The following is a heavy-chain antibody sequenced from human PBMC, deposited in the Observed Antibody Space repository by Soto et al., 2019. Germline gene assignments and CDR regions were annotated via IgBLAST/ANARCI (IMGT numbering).Heavy chain of an antibody. Sequence: GGSLRLSCAASGFTFSSYGMHWVRQAPGKGLEWVAVIWYDGSNKYYADSVKGRFTISRDNSKNTLYLQMNSLRAEDTAVYYCARTSIAVAGKWATFFDYWGQGTLVTVSS. CDR3: ARTSIAVAGKWATFFDY. CDR2: IWYDGSNK. V-gene: IGHV3-33*01. D-gene: IGHD6-19*01. CDR1: GFTFSSYG. J-gene: IGHJ4*02.